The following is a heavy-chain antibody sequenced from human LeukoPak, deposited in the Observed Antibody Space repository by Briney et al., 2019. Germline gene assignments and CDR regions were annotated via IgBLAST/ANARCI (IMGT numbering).Heavy chain of an antibody. CDR3: TTDVGPYCSSTSCLNWFDP. CDR1: GFTFSNAW. V-gene: IGHV3-15*01. CDR2: IKSKTDGGTT. J-gene: IGHJ5*02. Sequence: GGSLRLSCAASGFTFSNAWMSWVRQAPGKGLEWVGRIKSKTDGGTTDYAAPVKGRFTISRDDSKNTLYLQMSSLKTEDTAVYYCTTDVGPYCSSTSCLNWFDPWGQGTLVTVSS. D-gene: IGHD2-2*01.